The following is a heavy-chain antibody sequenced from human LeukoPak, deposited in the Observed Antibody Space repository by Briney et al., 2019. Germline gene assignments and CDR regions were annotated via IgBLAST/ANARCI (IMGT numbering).Heavy chain of an antibody. Sequence: GSLRLSCSAPGITFNSYWKSWVRPAPGKGLEWVASIKQDGSEKYYVDSVKGRFTISRDNAKNSLYLQMNSLRAEDTAVYYCMSPGWYDAFDVWGQGTMVTVSS. V-gene: IGHV3-7*02. CDR3: MSPGWYDAFDV. CDR1: GITFNSYW. D-gene: IGHD2-15*01. J-gene: IGHJ3*01. CDR2: IKQDGSEK.